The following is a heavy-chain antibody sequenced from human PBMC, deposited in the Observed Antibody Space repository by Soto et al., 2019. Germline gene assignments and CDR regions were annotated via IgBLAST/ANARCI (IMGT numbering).Heavy chain of an antibody. CDR2: ISGTTGHA. CDR3: ARAPSEYIWWSYFRYYEY. CDR1: GFPFSNYA. Sequence: EVQILESGGGLVQPGGSLRLSCAASGFPFSNYAMAWVRQAPGKGLEWVSAISGTTGHAFYADSVKDRFTISRDNSKNTLYLKMYSLRAEDTAVYHCARAPSEYIWWSYFRYYEYWGQGTLVTVSS. D-gene: IGHD3-16*01. V-gene: IGHV3-23*01. J-gene: IGHJ4*02.